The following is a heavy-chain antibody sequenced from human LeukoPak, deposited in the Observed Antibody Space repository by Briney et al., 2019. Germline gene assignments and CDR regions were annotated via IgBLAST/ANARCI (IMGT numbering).Heavy chain of an antibody. CDR1: GFTFSSYA. D-gene: IGHD3-3*01. CDR3: ARESSYYDFWSGYRIWFNP. CDR2: ISYDGSNK. Sequence: GGSLRLSCAASGFTFSSYAMHWVRQAPGKGLEWVAVISYDGSNKYYADSVKGRFTISRDNSKNTLYLQMNSLRAEDTAVYYCARESSYYDFWSGYRIWFNPWGQGTLVTVSS. V-gene: IGHV3-30*01. J-gene: IGHJ5*02.